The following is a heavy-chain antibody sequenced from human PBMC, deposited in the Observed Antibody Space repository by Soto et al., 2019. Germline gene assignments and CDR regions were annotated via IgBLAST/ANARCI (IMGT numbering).Heavy chain of an antibody. V-gene: IGHV4-59*02. CDR1: GFSVVSYY. Sequence: SDTLSLTCTVSGFSVVSYYWSWIRQPPGKGLEWIGYIYYSGSTNYNPSLKSRVTISVDTSKNQFSLKLSSVTAADTAVYYCARVGSMGPFDYWGQGTLVTVS. J-gene: IGHJ4*02. CDR2: IYYSGST. CDR3: ARVGSMGPFDY. D-gene: IGHD3-10*01.